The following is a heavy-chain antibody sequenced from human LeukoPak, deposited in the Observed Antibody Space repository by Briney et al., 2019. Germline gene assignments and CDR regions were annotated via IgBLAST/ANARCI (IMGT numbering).Heavy chain of an antibody. J-gene: IGHJ4*02. Sequence: GGSLRLSCAVSGFTCSSYWMTWVRQAPGKGMEWVANIKEDGSEKYYVDSVKGRFTISRDNAKNSLYLQMNSLRAEDTAVYYCARQNKSASFDYWGQGTLVTVSS. CDR2: IKEDGSEK. CDR1: GFTCSSYW. CDR3: ARQNKSASFDY. D-gene: IGHD2/OR15-2a*01. V-gene: IGHV3-7*04.